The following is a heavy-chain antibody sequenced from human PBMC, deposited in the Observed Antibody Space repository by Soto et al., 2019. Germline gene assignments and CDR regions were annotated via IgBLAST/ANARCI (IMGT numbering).Heavy chain of an antibody. CDR3: AEGNDFWSGYVGFDY. Sequence: GGSLRLSCAASGFTFDDYAMHWVRQAPGKGLEWVSGISWNSGSIGYADSVKGRFTISRDNAKNSLYLQMNSLRAEDTALYYCAEGNDFWSGYVGFDYWGQGTLVTVSS. CDR1: GFTFDDYA. D-gene: IGHD3-3*01. V-gene: IGHV3-9*01. CDR2: ISWNSGSI. J-gene: IGHJ4*02.